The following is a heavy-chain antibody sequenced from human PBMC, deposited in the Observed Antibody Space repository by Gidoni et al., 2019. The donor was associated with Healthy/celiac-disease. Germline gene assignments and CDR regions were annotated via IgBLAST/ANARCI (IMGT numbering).Heavy chain of an antibody. CDR2: VYYRGTT. V-gene: IGHV4-39*07. Sequence: QLHLQESGPRLVRPSAPLSLTCTVSGGSVSNADYYWGWIRQSPGKGLEWIGTVYYRGTTYYNPSLKSRVTISPDTSQNQFSLRLSSVTAADTAVYYCARDVRYSSSWSHFDFWGQGTLVTVSS. CDR1: GGSVSNADYY. CDR3: ARDVRYSSSWSHFDF. J-gene: IGHJ4*02. D-gene: IGHD6-13*01.